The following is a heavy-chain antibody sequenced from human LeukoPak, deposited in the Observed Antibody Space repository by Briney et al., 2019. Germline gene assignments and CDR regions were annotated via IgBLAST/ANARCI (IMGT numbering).Heavy chain of an antibody. CDR1: GFTFSNAW. J-gene: IGHJ4*02. Sequence: GSLRLSCAASGFTFSNAWMSWVRQAPGKGLEWVGRIKSKTDGGTTDYAAPVKGRFTISRDDSKNTLYLQMNSLKTEDTAVYYCTTDLMIVVVTTSDYWGQGTLVTVSS. V-gene: IGHV3-15*01. D-gene: IGHD3-22*01. CDR3: TTDLMIVVVTTSDY. CDR2: IKSKTDGGTT.